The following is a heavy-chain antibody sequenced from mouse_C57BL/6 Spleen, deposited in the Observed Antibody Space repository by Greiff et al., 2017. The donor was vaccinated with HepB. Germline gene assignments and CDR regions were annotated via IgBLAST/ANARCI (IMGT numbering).Heavy chain of an antibody. CDR2: ISYDGSN. V-gene: IGHV3-6*01. J-gene: IGHJ3*01. Sequence: ESGPGLVKPSQSLSLTCSVTGYSITSGYYWNWIRQFPGNKLEWMGYISYDGSNNYNPSLKNRISITRDTSKNQFFLKLNSVTTEDTATCYCAGVIRPFAYWGQGTLVTVSA. CDR3: AGVIRPFAY. CDR1: GYSITSGYY.